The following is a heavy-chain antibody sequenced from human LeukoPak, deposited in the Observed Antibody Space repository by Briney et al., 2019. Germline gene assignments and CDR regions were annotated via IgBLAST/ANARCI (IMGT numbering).Heavy chain of an antibody. CDR2: ISGSGGST. D-gene: IGHD1-26*01. Sequence: GVSLTLSCAASGFTFCCLAMSWVPQAQGRGLEGVTAISGSGGSTYYAVSVKGRFTISRDNSKNTLYLQMNSLRAEDTAVYYCARAPGIRGGATFYFDYWGQGTLVTVSS. V-gene: IGHV3-23*01. J-gene: IGHJ4*02. CDR3: ARAPGIRGGATFYFDY. CDR1: GFTFCCLA.